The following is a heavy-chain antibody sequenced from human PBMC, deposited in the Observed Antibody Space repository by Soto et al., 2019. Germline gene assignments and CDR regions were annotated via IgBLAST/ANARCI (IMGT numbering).Heavy chain of an antibody. CDR2: TSPISGTR. V-gene: IGHV1-69*13. D-gene: IGHD6-19*01. CDR3: GARDSRDQGAQ. CDR1: GGFLSHYS. Sequence: SVKVSCKASGGFLSHYSVSWVRQAPGQGLEWMGRTSPISGTRDYAQKFKDRVTITADDSTNTVYMEFNSLRSEDTAVYYRGARDSRDQGAQWGPGTFVTVSS. J-gene: IGHJ1*01.